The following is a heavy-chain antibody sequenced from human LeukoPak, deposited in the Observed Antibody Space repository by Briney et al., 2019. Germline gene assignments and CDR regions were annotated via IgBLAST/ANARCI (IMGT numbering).Heavy chain of an antibody. J-gene: IGHJ5*02. Sequence: ASVKVSCKASGYTFTSYDINWVRQAIGQGLEWMGWMSPNSGNTGYAQKFQGRVTISRNTSISTAYMELSSLRSEDTAVYYCARMERIGSHNWFDPWGQGTLVTVSS. CDR3: ARMERIGSHNWFDP. V-gene: IGHV1-8*03. D-gene: IGHD1-1*01. CDR1: GYTFTSYD. CDR2: MSPNSGNT.